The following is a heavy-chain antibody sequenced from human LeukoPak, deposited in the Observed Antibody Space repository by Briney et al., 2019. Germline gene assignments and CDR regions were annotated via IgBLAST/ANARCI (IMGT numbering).Heavy chain of an antibody. CDR1: GFTFSTSA. D-gene: IGHD3-9*01. Sequence: GGSLRLSCPASGFTFSTSAMNWVRQVPGKGLEWVSSIDYDSSHIYYAASVRGRFTISRDNARDSVYLQMDSLRVEDTAVYYCTRDPLRYLRVGHYDYWGQGTLVAVSS. V-gene: IGHV3-21*01. CDR3: TRDPLRYLRVGHYDY. J-gene: IGHJ4*02. CDR2: IDYDSSHI.